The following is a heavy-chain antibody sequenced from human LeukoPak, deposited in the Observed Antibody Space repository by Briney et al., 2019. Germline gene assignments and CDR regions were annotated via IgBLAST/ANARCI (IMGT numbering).Heavy chain of an antibody. D-gene: IGHD3-22*01. J-gene: IGHJ1*01. CDR2: IYHSGST. V-gene: IGHV4-38-2*02. Sequence: PSETLSLTCTVSGGSISNYYWNWIRQPPGKGLEWIGSIYHSGSTYYNPSLKSRVTISVDTSKNQFSLKLRSVTAADTAVYYCARVVQSTDSSGFYLPEYFQHWGQGTLVTVSS. CDR1: GGSISNYY. CDR3: ARVVQSTDSSGFYLPEYFQH.